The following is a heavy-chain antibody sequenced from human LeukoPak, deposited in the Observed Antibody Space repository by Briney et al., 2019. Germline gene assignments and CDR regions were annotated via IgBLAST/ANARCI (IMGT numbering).Heavy chain of an antibody. Sequence: ASVKVSCKASGYTFTSYDINWVRQATGQGLEWMGWMNPNSGNTGYAQKFQGRVTITRNTSISTAYMELSSLRSEDTAVYYCARTGLLYYYMDVWGKGTTVTVSS. CDR3: ARTGLLYYYMDV. J-gene: IGHJ6*03. CDR1: GYTFTSYD. V-gene: IGHV1-8*03. CDR2: MNPNSGNT. D-gene: IGHD3-10*01.